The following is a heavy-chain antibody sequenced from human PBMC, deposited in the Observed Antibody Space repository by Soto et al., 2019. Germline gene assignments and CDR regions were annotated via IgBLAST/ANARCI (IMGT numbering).Heavy chain of an antibody. J-gene: IGHJ6*02. D-gene: IGHD6-19*01. CDR2: IYYSGST. CDR1: GGSISSYY. V-gene: IGHV4-59*01. Sequence: PSETLSLTCTVSGGSISSYYWSWIRQPPGKGLEWIGYIYYSGSTNYNPSLKSRVTISVDTSKNQFSLKLSSVTAADTAVYYCARDSDPAVAIDYYGMDVWGQGTTVTVSS. CDR3: ARDSDPAVAIDYYGMDV.